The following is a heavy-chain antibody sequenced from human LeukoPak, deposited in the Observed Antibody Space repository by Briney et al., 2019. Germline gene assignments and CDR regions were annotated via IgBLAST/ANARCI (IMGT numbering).Heavy chain of an antibody. V-gene: IGHV3-48*03. Sequence: PGGSLRLSCAASGFTFSSYEMNWVRQAPGKGLEWVSYISSSGSTIYYADSVKGRFTISRDNSKNMLYLQMNSLRAEDTAVYYCAKDTDYDSSGYYNYWGQGTLVTVSS. CDR3: AKDTDYDSSGYYNY. CDR2: ISSSGSTI. D-gene: IGHD3-22*01. J-gene: IGHJ4*02. CDR1: GFTFSSYE.